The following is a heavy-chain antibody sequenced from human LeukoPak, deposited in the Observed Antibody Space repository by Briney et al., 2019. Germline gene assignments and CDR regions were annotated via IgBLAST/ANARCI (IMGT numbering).Heavy chain of an antibody. CDR2: IYYSGST. CDR1: GGSISSYY. V-gene: IGHV4-59*01. CDR3: ARGGVLWFGELQNCFDP. D-gene: IGHD3-10*01. J-gene: IGHJ5*02. Sequence: SATLSLTCTVSGGSISSYYWSWIRQPPGKGLEWIGYIYYSGSTNYNPSLKSRVTISEDTSKNQFSLKLSSVTAADTAVYYCARGGVLWFGELQNCFDPWGQGTLVTVSS.